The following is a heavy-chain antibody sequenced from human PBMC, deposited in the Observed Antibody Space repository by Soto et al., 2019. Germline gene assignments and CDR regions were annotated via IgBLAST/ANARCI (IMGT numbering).Heavy chain of an antibody. CDR3: ARGREGVVATH. V-gene: IGHV4-34*01. CDR2: VKDGGST. J-gene: IGHJ4*02. D-gene: IGHD5-12*01. CDR1: GGSLTGYY. Sequence: QVQLQQWGAGLLKPSETLSLTCTVNGGSLTGYYWSWIRQPPGKGLEWIGEVKDGGSTNYSPSLRGRVSTSADPSKNHFSLRLNSVTAADTAVYFCARGREGVVATHWDQGALVTVSS.